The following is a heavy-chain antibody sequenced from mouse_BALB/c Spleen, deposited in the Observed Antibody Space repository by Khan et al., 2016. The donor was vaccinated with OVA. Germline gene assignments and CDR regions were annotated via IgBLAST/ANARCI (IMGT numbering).Heavy chain of an antibody. V-gene: IGHV1-69*02. Sequence: QVQLQQPGTELVRPGASVKLSCKASGYTFTNSWINWVKQRPGQGLEWIGNIYPSDSYINYNQKLRDKDTLTVDKSSTTAYMHLSSPTSEDSAVYYWTRAGGDGSSFAYWGQGTLVTVSA. CDR1: GYTFTNSW. D-gene: IGHD2-3*01. CDR3: TRAGGDGSSFAY. CDR2: IYPSDSYI. J-gene: IGHJ3*01.